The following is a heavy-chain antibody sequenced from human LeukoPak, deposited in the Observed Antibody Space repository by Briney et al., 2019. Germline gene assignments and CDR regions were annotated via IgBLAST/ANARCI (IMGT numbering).Heavy chain of an antibody. V-gene: IGHV4-30-4*01. D-gene: IGHD3-22*01. CDR2: IYYSGST. J-gene: IGHJ4*02. CDR3: ARYDSGGFYRNFDY. CDR1: GGSISSGDYY. Sequence: SETLSLTCTVSGGSISSGDYYWGWIRQPPGKGLEWIGYIYYSGSTYYNPSLKSRVTISVDTSQSQFSLRLSSVTAADTAVYYCARYDSGGFYRNFDYWGQGTLVTVSS.